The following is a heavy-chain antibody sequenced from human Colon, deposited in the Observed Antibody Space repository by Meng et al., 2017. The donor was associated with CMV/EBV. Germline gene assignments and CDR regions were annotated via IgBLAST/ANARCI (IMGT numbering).Heavy chain of an antibody. CDR1: GFTFSSSA. CDR3: AKGGWGDAFDI. J-gene: IGHJ3*02. Sequence: SCKASGFTFSSSAMSWVRQAPGKGLEWVSVLYSGAGSTYYADSVKGRFTISRNNSKNTLYFQMNSLRVEGTALYYCAKGGWGDAFDIWGQGTMVTVSS. CDR2: LYSGAGST. V-gene: IGHV3-23*03. D-gene: IGHD7-27*01.